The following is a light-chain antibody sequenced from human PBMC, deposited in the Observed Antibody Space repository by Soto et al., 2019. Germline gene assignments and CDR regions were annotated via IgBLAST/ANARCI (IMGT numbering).Light chain of an antibody. CDR3: HHYGRSPGT. Sequence: DIQMTDFACSLTASIGNKVTITCRSSQRISNWLAWYQQKAGTAPKLLIYHASNLESGVPSRFSGSRSGTDVTLTITRLQPEDVAVYYCHHYGRSPGTFGQGTKVDIK. CDR2: HAS. V-gene: IGKV1-5*01. CDR1: QRISNW. J-gene: IGKJ1*01.